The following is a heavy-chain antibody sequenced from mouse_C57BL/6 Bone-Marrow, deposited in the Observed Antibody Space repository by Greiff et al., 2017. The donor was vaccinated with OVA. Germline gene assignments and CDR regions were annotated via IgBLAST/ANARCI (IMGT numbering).Heavy chain of an antibody. CDR3: VGDRWLLGFAY. V-gene: IGHV10-3*01. CDR2: IRSKSSNYAT. D-gene: IGHD2-3*01. J-gene: IGHJ3*01. CDR1: GFTFNTYA. Sequence: EVKVVESGGGLVQPKGSLKLSCAASGFTFNTYAMHWVRQAPGKGLEWVARIRSKSSNYATYYADSVKDRFTISRYDSPSKLYLQMNNLKTEDTAMYDCVGDRWLLGFAYWGQGTLVTVSA.